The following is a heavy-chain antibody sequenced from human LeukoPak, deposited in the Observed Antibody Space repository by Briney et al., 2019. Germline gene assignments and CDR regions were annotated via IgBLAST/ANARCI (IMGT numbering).Heavy chain of an antibody. V-gene: IGHV4-39*01. Sequence: SSETLSLTCTVSGGSISSSSYYWGWIRQPPGKGLEWIGSIYYSGSTYYNPSLKSRVTISVDTSKNQFSLKLSSVTAADMAVYYCARLWLRLYYMDVWGKGTTDTVSS. D-gene: IGHD5-12*01. CDR3: ARLWLRLYYMDV. J-gene: IGHJ6*03. CDR1: GGSISSSSYY. CDR2: IYYSGST.